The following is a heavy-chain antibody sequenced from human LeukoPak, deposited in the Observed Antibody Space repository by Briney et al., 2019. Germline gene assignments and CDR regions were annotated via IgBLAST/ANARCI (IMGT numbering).Heavy chain of an antibody. V-gene: IGHV1-18*01. D-gene: IGHD4-17*01. CDR3: ARDPGDGFDY. CDR2: INTYNGNT. J-gene: IGHJ4*02. Sequence: ASVKVSCKASGYTFTSYGISWVRQAPGQGLEWMGWINTYNGNTKYVQKLQGRVTMTTDTSTSTAYMELRSLRSDDTAMYYCARDPGDGFDYWGQGTLVTVSS. CDR1: GYTFTSYG.